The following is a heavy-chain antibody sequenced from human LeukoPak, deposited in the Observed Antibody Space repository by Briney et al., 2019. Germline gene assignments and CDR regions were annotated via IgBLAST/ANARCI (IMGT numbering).Heavy chain of an antibody. J-gene: IGHJ5*02. D-gene: IGHD5-12*01. CDR2: INHSGST. V-gene: IGHV4-34*01. CDR1: GGSFSGYY. CDR3: ASLRWPRLGWFDP. Sequence: SETLSLTCAVYGGSFSGYYWSWIRQPPGKGREWVGEINHSGSTNYNPSLKSRVTISVDTSKNQFSLKLSSVTAADTAVYYCASLRWPRLGWFDPWGQGTLVTVSS.